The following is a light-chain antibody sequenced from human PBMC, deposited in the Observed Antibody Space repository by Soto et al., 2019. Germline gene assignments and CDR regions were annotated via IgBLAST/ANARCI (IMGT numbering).Light chain of an antibody. CDR2: AAS. V-gene: IGKV1-39*01. CDR1: QSISGY. Sequence: DIQMPQSPSSLSASLGARVTITCRTSQSISGYLNWHQQKPGKAPKLLICAASSLQSGVPSRFSGSGSGTDFTLTISSLQPEDFATYYCQQNYNTPRTFGQGTRVEIK. J-gene: IGKJ1*01. CDR3: QQNYNTPRT.